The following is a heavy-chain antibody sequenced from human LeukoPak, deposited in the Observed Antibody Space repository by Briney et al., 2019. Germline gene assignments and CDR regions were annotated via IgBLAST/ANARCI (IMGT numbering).Heavy chain of an antibody. J-gene: IGHJ4*02. CDR1: GFTFSSYA. D-gene: IGHD6-19*01. CDR2: ISNDGSNK. CDR3: ARVGSSGWYGSLDY. V-gene: IGHV3-30-3*01. Sequence: GGSLRLSCAASGFTFSSYAMHWVRQAPGKGLEWVAVISNDGSNKYYADSVKGRFTISRDNSKNTLYLQMNSLRAEDTAVYYCARVGSSGWYGSLDYWGQGTLVTVSS.